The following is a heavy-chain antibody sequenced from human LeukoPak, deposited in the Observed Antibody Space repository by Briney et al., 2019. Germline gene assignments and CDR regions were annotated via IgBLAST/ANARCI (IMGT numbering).Heavy chain of an antibody. J-gene: IGHJ4*02. CDR3: ARVACSGGSCLDY. CDR2: IDQDGSAK. Sequence: GGSLRLSCAASGFSFSTYWMTWVRQAPGKGLEWLANIDQDGSAKYYVDSLKGRFTISRDNGKNSLYLQMNSLRAEDTAVYYCARVACSGGSCLDYWGQGTLVTVSS. CDR1: GFSFSTYW. D-gene: IGHD2-15*01. V-gene: IGHV3-7*01.